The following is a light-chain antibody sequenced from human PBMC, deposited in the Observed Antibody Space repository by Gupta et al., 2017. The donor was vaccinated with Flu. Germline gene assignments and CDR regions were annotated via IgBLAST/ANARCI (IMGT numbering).Light chain of an antibody. Sequence: ERATLSCRASQSVSSNLAWYQQKPGLAPRLLIYGASTRATGIPARFSGSGSGTEFTLTISSLQSEDFAVYYCQQYNIWPLWTFGQGTKVEIK. CDR1: QSVSSN. CDR3: QQYNIWPLWT. J-gene: IGKJ1*01. CDR2: GAS. V-gene: IGKV3-15*01.